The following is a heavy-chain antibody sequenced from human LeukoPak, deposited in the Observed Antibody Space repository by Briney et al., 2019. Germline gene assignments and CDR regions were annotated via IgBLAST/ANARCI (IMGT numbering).Heavy chain of an antibody. D-gene: IGHD6-19*01. CDR2: INHSGST. Sequence: PSETLSLTCAVSGGSISSNNWWSWVRQPPGKGLEWIGEINHSGSTNYNPSLKSRATISVDTSKNQFSLKLSSVTAADTAVYYCARHFFVSVAGIISLPFYAFDIWGQGTMVTVSS. V-gene: IGHV4-4*02. CDR3: ARHFFVSVAGIISLPFYAFDI. J-gene: IGHJ3*02. CDR1: GGSISSNNW.